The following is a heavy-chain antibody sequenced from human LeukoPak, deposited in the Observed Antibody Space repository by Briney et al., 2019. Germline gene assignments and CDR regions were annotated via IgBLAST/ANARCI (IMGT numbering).Heavy chain of an antibody. D-gene: IGHD3-10*01. Sequence: SVKVSCKASGGTFSSYAISWVRQAPGQGLEWMGRIIPILGIANYAQKFRGRVTITADKSTSTAYMELSSLRSDDTAVYYCARDQYDYGSGFDPWGQGTLVTVSS. CDR2: IIPILGIA. V-gene: IGHV1-69*04. CDR1: GGTFSSYA. J-gene: IGHJ5*02. CDR3: ARDQYDYGSGFDP.